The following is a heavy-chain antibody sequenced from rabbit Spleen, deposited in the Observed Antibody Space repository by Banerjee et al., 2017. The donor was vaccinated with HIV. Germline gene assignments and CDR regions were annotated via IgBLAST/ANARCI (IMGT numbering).Heavy chain of an antibody. V-gene: IGHV1S47*01. D-gene: IGHD8-1*01. J-gene: IGHJ6*01. CDR3: ARDTGSSFSSYGMDL. CDR2: IYGGDGST. CDR1: GFDFSSSYY. Sequence: QEQLVESGGGLVQPEGSLTLTCTASGFDFSSSYYMCWVRQAPGKGPEWIACIYGGDGSTYYASWVNGRFTISRSTSLNTVTLQMTSLTAADTATYFCARDTGSSFSSYGMDLWGPGTLVTVS.